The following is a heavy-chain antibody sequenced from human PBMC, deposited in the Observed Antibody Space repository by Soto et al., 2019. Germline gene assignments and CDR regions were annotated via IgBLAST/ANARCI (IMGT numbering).Heavy chain of an antibody. Sequence: KASETLSLTCTVSGGSINGYYWRWIRQSPERGLEWLGYIYYNGDTKYNPSLNPRVTMSVDTSNNQLFLNLRSVSAADTAVYYCARDRPYGDYFDDWGQGTLVTVSS. CDR3: ARDRPYGDYFDD. D-gene: IGHD4-17*01. V-gene: IGHV4-59*01. J-gene: IGHJ4*02. CDR2: IYYNGDT. CDR1: GGSINGYY.